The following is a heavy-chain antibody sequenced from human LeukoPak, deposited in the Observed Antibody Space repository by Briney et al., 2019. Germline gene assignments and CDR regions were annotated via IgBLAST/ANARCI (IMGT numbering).Heavy chain of an antibody. CDR1: GFIFNHYE. V-gene: IGHV3-48*03. CDR2: ISESGSSI. D-gene: IGHD3-22*01. J-gene: IGHJ6*03. Sequence: PGGSLGLSCETSGFIFNHYEMNWVRQAPGKGLEWLSYISESGSSIHYAGSVRGRFTISRDNAKNSLYLQMNTLRAEDTAIYYCARENLYYYDSFLTRSFYYYMDVWGRGTTVTVSS. CDR3: ARENLYYYDSFLTRSFYYYMDV.